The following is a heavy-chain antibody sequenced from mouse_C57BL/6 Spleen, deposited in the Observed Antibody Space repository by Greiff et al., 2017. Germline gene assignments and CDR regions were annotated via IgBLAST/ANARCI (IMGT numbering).Heavy chain of an antibody. CDR3: ARSARFPYYVDY. Sequence: QVQLKQPGTELVKPGASVKLSCKASGYTFTSYWMHWVKQRPGQGLEWIGNINPSNGGTKYNEKFKSKATLTVDKSSSTAYMQLSSLTSEDSAVYDCARSARFPYYVDYWGQGTTLTVSS. J-gene: IGHJ2*01. CDR2: INPSNGGT. CDR1: GYTFTSYW. V-gene: IGHV1-53*01.